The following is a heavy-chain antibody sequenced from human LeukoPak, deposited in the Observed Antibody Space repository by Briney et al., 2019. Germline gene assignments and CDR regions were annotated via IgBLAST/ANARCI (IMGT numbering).Heavy chain of an antibody. Sequence: PGGSLRLSCAASGFTFSSYAMHWVRQAPGKGLEWVAVISYDGSNKYYADSVKGRFTISRDNAKNSLYLQMNSLRAEDTAVYYCVSVRDWNWYFDLWGRGTLVAVSS. CDR1: GFTFSSYA. J-gene: IGHJ2*01. V-gene: IGHV3-30*04. CDR2: ISYDGSNK. CDR3: VSVRDWNWYFDL. D-gene: IGHD1-1*01.